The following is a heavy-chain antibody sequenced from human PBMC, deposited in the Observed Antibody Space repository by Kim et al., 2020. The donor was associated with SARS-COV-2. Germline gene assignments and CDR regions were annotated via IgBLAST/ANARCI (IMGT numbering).Heavy chain of an antibody. Sequence: GGSLRLSCAASGFTFSSYAMSWVRQAPGKGLEWVSAISGSGGSTYYADSVKGRFTISRDNSKNTLYLQMNSLRAEDTAVYYCAKDSVTDPNEKSYYYYYGMDVWGQGTTVTVSS. D-gene: IGHD1-1*01. V-gene: IGHV3-23*01. J-gene: IGHJ6*02. CDR3: AKDSVTDPNEKSYYYYYGMDV. CDR2: ISGSGGST. CDR1: GFTFSSYA.